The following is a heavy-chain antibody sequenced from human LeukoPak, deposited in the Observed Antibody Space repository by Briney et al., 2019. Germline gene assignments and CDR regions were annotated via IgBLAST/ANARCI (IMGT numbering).Heavy chain of an antibody. Sequence: GGSLRLSCAASGFTFSSYWMSWVRQAPGKGLEWVANIKQDGSEKYYVDSVKGRFTISRDNAKNSLYLQMNSLRAEDTAVYYCARDRRYCSSTSCFTYYYYGMDVWGQGTTVTVSS. CDR1: GFTFSSYW. CDR2: IKQDGSEK. D-gene: IGHD2-2*02. J-gene: IGHJ6*02. CDR3: ARDRRYCSSTSCFTYYYYGMDV. V-gene: IGHV3-7*05.